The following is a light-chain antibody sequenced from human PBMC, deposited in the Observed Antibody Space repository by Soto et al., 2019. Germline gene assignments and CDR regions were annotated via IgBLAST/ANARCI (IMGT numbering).Light chain of an antibody. Sequence: QSVLTQPRSVSASPGQSVTISCTGTSSDVGRYDYVSWYQQHPGKAPKLIVYDVTERPSGVPDRFSGSKSGNTASLTISGLHAEDEADYYCSSYASSSTPWVFGTGTKVTVL. J-gene: IGLJ1*01. CDR2: DVT. CDR3: SSYASSSTPWV. CDR1: SSDVGRYDY. V-gene: IGLV2-11*01.